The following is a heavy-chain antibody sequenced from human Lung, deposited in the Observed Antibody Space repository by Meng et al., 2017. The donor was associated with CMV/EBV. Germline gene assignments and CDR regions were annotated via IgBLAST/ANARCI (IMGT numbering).Heavy chain of an antibody. V-gene: IGHV1-69*05. CDR1: GGTCSRYG. J-gene: IGHJ4*02. D-gene: IGHD4-17*01. Sequence: SGKAAGGTCSRYGSSWVRQAPGRGLEWMGGIIPIFGTANYEQKFQGRVTITTDESTSTAYMELSSLRSEDTAVYYCARDLDYGPSYWGQGTLVTVSS. CDR2: IIPIFGTA. CDR3: ARDLDYGPSY.